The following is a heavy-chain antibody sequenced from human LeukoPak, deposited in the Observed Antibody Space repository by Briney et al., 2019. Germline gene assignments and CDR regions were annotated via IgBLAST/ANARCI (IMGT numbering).Heavy chain of an antibody. Sequence: PSETLSLTCAVYGGSLSGYYWSWIRQPPGKGLEWIGEINHSGSTNYNPSLKSRVTISVDTSKNQFSLKLSSVTAADTAVYYCARAGITIFGVVTKVNWFDPWGQGTLVTVSS. CDR3: ARAGITIFGVVTKVNWFDP. CDR1: GGSLSGYY. D-gene: IGHD3-3*01. CDR2: INHSGST. V-gene: IGHV4-34*01. J-gene: IGHJ5*02.